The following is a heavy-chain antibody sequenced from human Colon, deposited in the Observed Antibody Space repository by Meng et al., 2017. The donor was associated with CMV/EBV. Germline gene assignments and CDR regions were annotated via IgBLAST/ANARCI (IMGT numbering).Heavy chain of an antibody. V-gene: IGHV4-34*01. J-gene: IGHJ5*02. CDR2: INHSGST. Sequence: SETLSLTCAVYGGSFSGYYWSWIRQPPGKGLEWIGVINHSGSTNYNPSLKSRVTISVDTSKNQFSLKLSSVTAADTAVYYCARGARAGTIFGVVIKYNWFDPWGQGTLVTVSS. D-gene: IGHD3-3*01. CDR3: ARGARAGTIFGVVIKYNWFDP. CDR1: GGSFSGYY.